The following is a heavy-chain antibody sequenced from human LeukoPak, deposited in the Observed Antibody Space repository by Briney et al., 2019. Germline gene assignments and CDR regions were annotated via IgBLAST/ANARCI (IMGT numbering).Heavy chain of an antibody. CDR3: ARVGALSGSYYIDGAFDI. D-gene: IGHD1-26*01. V-gene: IGHV1-69*13. CDR1: GGTFSSYA. CDR2: IIPIFGTA. Sequence: SVKVSCKASGGTFSSYAISWVREAPGQGLEWMGGIIPIFGTANYAQKFQGRVTITADESTSTAYMELSSLRSEDTAVYYCARVGALSGSYYIDGAFDIWGQGTMVTVSS. J-gene: IGHJ3*02.